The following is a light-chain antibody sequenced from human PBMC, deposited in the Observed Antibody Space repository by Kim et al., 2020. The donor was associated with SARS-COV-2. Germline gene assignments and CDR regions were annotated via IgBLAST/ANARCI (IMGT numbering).Light chain of an antibody. V-gene: IGLV3-19*01. J-gene: IGLJ3*02. CDR1: SLRSYY. CDR2: GKN. Sequence: SSELTQDPAVSVALGQTVRITCQGDSLRSYYASWYQQKPGQAPVLVIYGKNKRPSGIPDRFSGSSSGNTASLTITGAQAEDEADYYCNSRDSSGNHWVFGGGTKVTVL. CDR3: NSRDSSGNHWV.